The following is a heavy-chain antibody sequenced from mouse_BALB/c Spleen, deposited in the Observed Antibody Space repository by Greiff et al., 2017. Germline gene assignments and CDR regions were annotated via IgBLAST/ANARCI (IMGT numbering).Heavy chain of an antibody. CDR1: GFSLTSYG. D-gene: IGHD3-3*01. Sequence: VHLVESGPGLVAPSQSLSITCTVSGFSLTSYGVHWVRQPPGKGLEWLGVIWAGGSTNYNSALMSRLSISKDNSKSQVFLKMNSLQTDDTAMYYCARERDPAARGTCAMDYWGQGTSVTVSS. CDR2: IWAGGST. CDR3: ARERDPAARGTCAMDY. J-gene: IGHJ4*01. V-gene: IGHV2-9*02.